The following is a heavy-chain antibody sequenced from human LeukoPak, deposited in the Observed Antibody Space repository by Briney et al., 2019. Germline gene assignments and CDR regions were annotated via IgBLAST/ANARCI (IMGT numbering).Heavy chain of an antibody. J-gene: IGHJ4*02. Sequence: GGSLRLSCAASGFTVISNYMSWVRQAPGKGLEWVSVIYSGGNTYYADSVEGRFTISRDNSKNTLYLQMKTLKAEDTAVYYCARDLHPRLAGFFDYWGQGTLVTASS. V-gene: IGHV3-53*01. CDR3: ARDLHPRLAGFFDY. CDR1: GFTVISNY. CDR2: IYSGGNT. D-gene: IGHD3-3*02.